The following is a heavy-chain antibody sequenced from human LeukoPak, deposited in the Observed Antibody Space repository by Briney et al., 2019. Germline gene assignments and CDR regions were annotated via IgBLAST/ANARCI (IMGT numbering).Heavy chain of an antibody. D-gene: IGHD3-10*01. CDR2: IHYSGSA. J-gene: IGHJ4*02. CDR1: GGSISSYY. CDR3: ARGQWFRAF. Sequence: SETLSLTCTVSGGSISSYYWTWIRQPPGKGLEWIGEIHYSGSATYNPSLKSRVTISVDTSKNQFSLKMNSVTAADTAVYYCARGQWFRAFWSRGTPVTVSS. V-gene: IGHV4-59*12.